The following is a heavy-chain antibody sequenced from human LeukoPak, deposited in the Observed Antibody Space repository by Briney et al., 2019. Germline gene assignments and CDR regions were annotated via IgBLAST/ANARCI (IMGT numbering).Heavy chain of an antibody. CDR3: ARWGITIFGVVTEGYFDY. J-gene: IGHJ4*02. V-gene: IGHV3-48*01. CDR1: GFTFSSYS. CDR2: ISSSSSTI. Sequence: PGGSLRLSCAASGFTFSSYSMNWDRQAPGRGLEWVSYISSSSSTIYYADSVKGRFTISRDNAKNSLYLQMNSLRAEDTDVYYCARWGITIFGVVTEGYFDYWGQGTLVTVSS. D-gene: IGHD3-3*01.